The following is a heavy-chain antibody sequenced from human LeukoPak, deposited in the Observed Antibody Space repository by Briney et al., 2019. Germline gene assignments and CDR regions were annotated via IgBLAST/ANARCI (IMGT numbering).Heavy chain of an antibody. J-gene: IGHJ4*02. CDR2: TSSSDPGT. CDR1: GFTFSFYA. V-gene: IGHV3-23*01. CDR3: ARAPVTSCRGAFCYPFDY. D-gene: IGHD2-15*01. Sequence: GGSLRLSCAASGFTFSFYAMSWVRQAPGKGLEWVAATSSSDPGTYHADSVRGRFTISRDDSKNTLYLQMNRLRVEDAAVYYCARAPVTSCRGAFCYPFDYWGQGTLVTVSS.